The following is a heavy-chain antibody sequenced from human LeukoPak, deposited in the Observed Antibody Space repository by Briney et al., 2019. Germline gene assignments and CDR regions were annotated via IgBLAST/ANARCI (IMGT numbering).Heavy chain of an antibody. J-gene: IGHJ4*02. V-gene: IGHV4-59*01. Sequence: SETLSLTCTVSGGSISSYFWNWIRQPPGQRLQWIGYMSNAGITKYHPSLKSRVTISADTSKNQFFLNVDSVTAADTAVYYCAKASVTTAVLLDSWGQGTLVAVSS. CDR2: MSNAGIT. D-gene: IGHD4-23*01. CDR3: AKASVTTAVLLDS. CDR1: GGSISSYF.